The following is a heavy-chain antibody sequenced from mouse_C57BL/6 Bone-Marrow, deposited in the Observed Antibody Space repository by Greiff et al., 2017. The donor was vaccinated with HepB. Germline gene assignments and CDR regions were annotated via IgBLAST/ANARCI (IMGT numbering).Heavy chain of an antibody. CDR1: GYTFTDYE. CDR3: TRSGGYYGSSYLPWFAY. V-gene: IGHV1-15*01. CDR2: IDPETGGT. J-gene: IGHJ3*01. Sequence: VHLVESGAELVRPGASVTLSCKASGYTFTDYEMHWVKQTPVHGLEWIGAIDPETGGTAYNQKFKGKAILTADKSSSTAYMELRSLTSEDSAVYYCTRSGGYYGSSYLPWFAYWGQGTLVTVSA. D-gene: IGHD1-1*01.